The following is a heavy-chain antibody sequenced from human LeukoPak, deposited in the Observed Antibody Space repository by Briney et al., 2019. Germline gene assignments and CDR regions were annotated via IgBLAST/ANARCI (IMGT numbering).Heavy chain of an antibody. CDR2: IYYSGST. J-gene: IGHJ3*02. CDR1: GYSISSGYY. CDR3: ARGDSSGYPKRGDAFDI. Sequence: SETLSLTCTVSGYSISSGYYWGWIRQPPGKGLEWIGSIYYSGSTYYNPSLKSRVTISVDTSKNQFSLKLSSVTAADTAVYYCARGDSSGYPKRGDAFDIWGQGTMVTVSS. V-gene: IGHV4-38-2*02. D-gene: IGHD3-22*01.